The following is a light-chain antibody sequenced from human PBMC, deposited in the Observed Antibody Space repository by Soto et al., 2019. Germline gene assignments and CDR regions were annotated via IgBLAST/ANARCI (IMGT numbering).Light chain of an antibody. J-gene: IGKJ5*01. CDR2: GAS. CDR3: QQYNNWPIT. Sequence: EIVMTQSPATLSVSAGERATLSCRASQSVSSNLAWYQQKPGQAPRLLIYGASTRATGIPARFSGSGSGTEFPLTISSLQSEDFAVYYCQQYNNWPITFGQGTRLEIK. CDR1: QSVSSN. V-gene: IGKV3-15*01.